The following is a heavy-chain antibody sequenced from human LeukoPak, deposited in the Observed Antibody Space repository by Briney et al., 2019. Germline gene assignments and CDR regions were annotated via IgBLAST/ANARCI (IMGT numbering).Heavy chain of an antibody. CDR3: ARGYYYDSSGSNADAFDI. Sequence: PGGSLRLSCAASGFTVSNNYMSWVRQAPGKGLEWVSLIYSGGRTYYADSVKGRFTISRHNSKNTLYLQMNSLRAEDTAAYYCARGYYYDSSGSNADAFDIWGQGTMVTVSS. J-gene: IGHJ3*02. D-gene: IGHD3-22*01. V-gene: IGHV3-53*04. CDR2: IYSGGRT. CDR1: GFTVSNNY.